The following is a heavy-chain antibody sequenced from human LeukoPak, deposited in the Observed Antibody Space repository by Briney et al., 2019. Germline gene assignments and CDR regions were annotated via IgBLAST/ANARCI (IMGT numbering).Heavy chain of an antibody. CDR3: ARGAVNGADIVVVTAIQENFQH. D-gene: IGHD2-21*02. V-gene: IGHV4-34*01. Sequence: SEPLSLTCAVYGGSFSGYYWRWIRQPPGKGLEWIGEINHSGSTNYNPSLKSRVTISVDTSKNQFSLKLSSVTAADTAVYYCARGAVNGADIVVVTAIQENFQHWGQGTLVTVSS. CDR1: GGSFSGYY. CDR2: INHSGST. J-gene: IGHJ1*01.